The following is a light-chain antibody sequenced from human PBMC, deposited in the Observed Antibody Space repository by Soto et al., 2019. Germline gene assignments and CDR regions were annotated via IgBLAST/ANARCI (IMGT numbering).Light chain of an antibody. CDR2: EDN. Sequence: NFMLTQPPSVSESPGKTVTISCTRSSGSIASRYVQWYQQRPGSAPTTVIYEDNQRPSGVSDRFSGAIDSSSNSASLTISGLKTEDEAYYYCQSYDAMNWVFGGGTKLTVL. V-gene: IGLV6-57*04. J-gene: IGLJ3*02. CDR1: SGSIASRY. CDR3: QSYDAMNWV.